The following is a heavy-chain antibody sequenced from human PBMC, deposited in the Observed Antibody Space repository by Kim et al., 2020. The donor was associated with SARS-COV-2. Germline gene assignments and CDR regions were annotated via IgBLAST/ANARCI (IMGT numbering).Heavy chain of an antibody. D-gene: IGHD3-10*01. J-gene: IGHJ4*02. V-gene: IGHV3-30*18. CDR3: AKDLITMVRGASGY. CDR1: GFTFSSYG. CDR2: ISYDGSNK. Sequence: GGSLRLSCAASGFTFSSYGMHWVRQAPGKGLEWVAVISYDGSNKYYADSVKGRFTISRDNSKNTLYLQMNSLRAEDTAVYYCAKDLITMVRGASGYWGQG.